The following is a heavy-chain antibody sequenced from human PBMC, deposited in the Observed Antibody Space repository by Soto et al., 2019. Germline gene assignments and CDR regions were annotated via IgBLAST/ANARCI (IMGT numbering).Heavy chain of an antibody. D-gene: IGHD3-10*01. CDR2: VNPILSMS. J-gene: IGHJ4*02. Sequence: QVQLVQSGAEVKRPGSSVKVSCKASGDTFSFYSINWVRQAPGLGLEWMGRVNPILSMSNYAQRFQGRVTMTADKSPSTAYMELSGLRSEDTAMYYCATRYGSGYRAFDYWGQGALVTVSS. V-gene: IGHV1-69*04. CDR3: ATRYGSGYRAFDY. CDR1: GDTFSFYS.